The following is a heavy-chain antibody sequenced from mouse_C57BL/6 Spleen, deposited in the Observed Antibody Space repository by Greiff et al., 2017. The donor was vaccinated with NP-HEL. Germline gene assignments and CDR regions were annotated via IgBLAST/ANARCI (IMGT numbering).Heavy chain of an antibody. V-gene: IGHV1-80*01. CDR1: GYAFSSYW. CDR2: IYPGDGDT. J-gene: IGHJ4*01. D-gene: IGHD2-5*01. CDR3: ARSNYDYAMDY. Sequence: VQLQQSGAELVKPGASVKISCKASGYAFSSYWMNWVKQRPGKGLEWIGQIYPGDGDTNYNGQFKGKATLTADKSSSTAYMQLSSLTSEDSAVYFCARSNYDYAMDYWGQGTSVTVSS.